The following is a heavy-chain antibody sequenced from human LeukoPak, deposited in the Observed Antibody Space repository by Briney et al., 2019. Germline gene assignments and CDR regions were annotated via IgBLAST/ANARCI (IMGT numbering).Heavy chain of an antibody. D-gene: IGHD3-10*01. CDR2: IYPGDSDT. CDR1: GYSFTSYW. Sequence: LGESLKISCKGSGYSFTSYWIGWVRQMPGKGLEWMGIIYPGDSDTRYSPSFQGQVTISADKSISTAYLQWSSLKASDTAMYYCARLLWGSGSGRFFDYWGQGTLVTVSS. CDR3: ARLLWGSGSGRFFDY. J-gene: IGHJ4*02. V-gene: IGHV5-51*01.